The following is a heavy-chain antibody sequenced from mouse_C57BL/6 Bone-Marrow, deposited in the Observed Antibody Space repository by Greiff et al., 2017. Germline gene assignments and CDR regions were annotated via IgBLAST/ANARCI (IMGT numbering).Heavy chain of an antibody. CDR3: ARHGGLRPLDY. Sequence: EVHLVESGGDLVKPGGSLKLSCAASGFTFSSYGMSWVRQTPDKRLEWVATISSGGSYTSYPDSVKGRFTISRDNAKNTLYLQMSSLKSEDTAMYYCARHGGLRPLDYWGQGTTLTVSS. D-gene: IGHD2-4*01. V-gene: IGHV5-6*01. J-gene: IGHJ2*01. CDR1: GFTFSSYG. CDR2: ISSGGSYT.